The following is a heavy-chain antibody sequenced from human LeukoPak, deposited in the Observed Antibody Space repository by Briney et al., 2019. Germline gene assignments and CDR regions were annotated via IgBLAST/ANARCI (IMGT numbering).Heavy chain of an antibody. CDR2: IYYSGST. V-gene: IGHV4-59*08. Sequence: PSETLSLTCTVSGGSISSYYWSWIRQPPGKGLEWIGYIYYSGSTNYNPSLKSRVTISVDTSENQFSLKLSSVTAADTAVYYCASLTGGYSGYYYYGMDVWGQGTTVTVSS. D-gene: IGHD5-12*01. CDR1: GGSISSYY. CDR3: ASLTGGYSGYYYYGMDV. J-gene: IGHJ6*02.